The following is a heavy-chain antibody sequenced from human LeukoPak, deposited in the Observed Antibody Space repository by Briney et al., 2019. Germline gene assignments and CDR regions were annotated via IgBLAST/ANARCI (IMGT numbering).Heavy chain of an antibody. D-gene: IGHD1-26*01. CDR2: ISSSSSYI. CDR3: ASTCGSYYAFDI. Sequence: PGGSLRLSCAASGFTFSSYSMNWVRQAPGKGLEWVSSISSSSSYIYYADSVKGRFTISRDNAKNSLYLQTNSLRAEDTAVYYCASTCGSYYAFDIWGQGTMVTVSS. J-gene: IGHJ3*02. CDR1: GFTFSSYS. V-gene: IGHV3-21*01.